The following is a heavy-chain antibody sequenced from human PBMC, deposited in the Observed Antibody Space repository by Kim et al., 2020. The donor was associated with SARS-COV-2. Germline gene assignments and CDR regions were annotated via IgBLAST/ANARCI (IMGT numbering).Heavy chain of an antibody. Sequence: GGSLRLSCAASGFTFSSYAMHWVRQAPGNGLEWVAVISYDGSNKYYADSVKGRFTISRDNSKNTLYLQMNSLRAEDTAVYYCARDLIAAAGPSYYFDYWGQGTLVTVSS. J-gene: IGHJ4*02. CDR2: ISYDGSNK. D-gene: IGHD6-13*01. CDR1: GFTFSSYA. V-gene: IGHV3-30-3*01. CDR3: ARDLIAAAGPSYYFDY.